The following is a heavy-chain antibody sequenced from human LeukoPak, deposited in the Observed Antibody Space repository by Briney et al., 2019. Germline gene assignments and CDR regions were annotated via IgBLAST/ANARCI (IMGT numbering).Heavy chain of an antibody. D-gene: IGHD5-24*01. CDR2: ISYDGSNK. J-gene: IGHJ4*02. V-gene: IGHV3-30-3*01. CDR1: GFTFSSYA. Sequence: GGSLRLSCAASGFTFSSYAMHWVRQAPGKGLEWVAVISYDGSNKYYADSVKGRFTISRDNSKNTLYLQMNSLRAEDTAVYYCARALRGGYNLRVDYWGQGTLVTVSS. CDR3: ARALRGGYNLRVDY.